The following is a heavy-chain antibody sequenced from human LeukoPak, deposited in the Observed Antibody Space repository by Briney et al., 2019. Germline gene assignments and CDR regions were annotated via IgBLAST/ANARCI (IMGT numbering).Heavy chain of an antibody. D-gene: IGHD3-22*01. J-gene: IGHJ4*02. CDR2: IHYSGST. CDR3: AGRSDSSGLY. Sequence: GSLRLSCAASGFTFSSYAMGWVRQPPGKGLEWIGGIHYSGSTYYNPSLKSRVTISVDTSKNQFSLKLSSVTAADTAVYYCAGRSDSSGLYWGQGTLVTVSS. V-gene: IGHV4-38-2*01. CDR1: GFTFSSYA.